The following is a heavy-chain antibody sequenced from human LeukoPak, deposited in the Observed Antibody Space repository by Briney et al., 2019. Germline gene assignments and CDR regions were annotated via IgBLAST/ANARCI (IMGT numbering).Heavy chain of an antibody. V-gene: IGHV3-74*01. J-gene: IGHJ5*02. D-gene: IGHD1/OR15-1a*01. CDR1: GFTFSSYW. CDR3: ARAGTRGYNWFDP. Sequence: GGSLRLSCVASGFTFSSYWMHWVRQDPRKGLVWVSRINGDGRNINYADSVRGRFTISRDNAENSLYLQMNSLRAEDAAVYYCARAGTRGYNWFDPWGQGTLVTVSS. CDR2: INGDGRNI.